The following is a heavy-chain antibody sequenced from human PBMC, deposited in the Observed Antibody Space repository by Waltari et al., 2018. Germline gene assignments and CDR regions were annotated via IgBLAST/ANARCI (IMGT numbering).Heavy chain of an antibody. Sequence: QVQLQESGPGLVKPSETLSLTCTVSGGSISSHYWSWIRQPPGKGLEWIGYLYYSGRTNYNPTLNSRVTISVDTSKNQFSLKLSSVTAADTAVYYCARDGPNDAFDIWGQGTMVTVSS. CDR3: ARDGPNDAFDI. V-gene: IGHV4-59*11. J-gene: IGHJ3*02. CDR2: LYYSGRT. CDR1: GGSISSHY.